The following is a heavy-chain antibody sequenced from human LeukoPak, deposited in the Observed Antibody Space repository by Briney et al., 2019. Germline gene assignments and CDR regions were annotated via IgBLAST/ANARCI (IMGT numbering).Heavy chain of an antibody. CDR3: ARDQWELNY. CDR1: KFTFSDYS. J-gene: IGHJ4*02. D-gene: IGHD1-26*01. CDR2: ISSIRNYI. V-gene: IGHV3-21*01. Sequence: GGSLRLSCAASKFTFSDYSMSWVRQAPGKGLEWVSSISSIRNYIYYADSVKGRFTISRDNSKNTLYVQMNSLRAEDTAVYYCARDQWELNYWGQGTLVTVPS.